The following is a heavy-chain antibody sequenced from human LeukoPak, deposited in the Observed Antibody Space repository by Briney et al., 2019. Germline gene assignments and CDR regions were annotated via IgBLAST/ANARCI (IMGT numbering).Heavy chain of an antibody. V-gene: IGHV5-51*01. D-gene: IGHD1-1*01. CDR2: IYPGDSDT. CDR3: AKSTGTDAFDI. Sequence: GESLKISCKGSGYSFSNYWIGWVRQVPGKGLEWMGIIYPGDSDTRYSPSFQGQVTISADKSISTAYLQWSSLKASDTAIYYCAKSTGTDAFDIWGQGTMVTVSS. CDR1: GYSFSNYW. J-gene: IGHJ3*02.